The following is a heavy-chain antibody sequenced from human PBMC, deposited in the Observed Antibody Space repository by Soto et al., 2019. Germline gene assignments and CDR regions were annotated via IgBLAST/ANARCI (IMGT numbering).Heavy chain of an antibody. CDR3: ARVLSRQSWKWFDP. D-gene: IGHD1-1*01. V-gene: IGHV1-2*02. CDR1: GYTFTDPY. Sequence: QVQLVQSGAEVKEPGASVKVSCRTSGYTFTDPYINWVRQAPGQGPEYMGWIHPNSGDTKYTQRFQGRVTMTRDTSISTAYMEVRRLTSDDTVVYYCARVLSRQSWKWFDPWGQGTLVTVSS. CDR2: IHPNSGDT. J-gene: IGHJ5*02.